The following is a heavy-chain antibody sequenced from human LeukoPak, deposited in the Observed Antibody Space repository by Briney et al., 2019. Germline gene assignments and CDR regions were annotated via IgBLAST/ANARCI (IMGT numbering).Heavy chain of an antibody. V-gene: IGHV7-4-1*02. D-gene: IGHD3-22*01. CDR3: ARAYYDSSGYYHTDFDY. CDR2: INTNTGNP. J-gene: IGHJ4*02. CDR1: GYTFTSYA. Sequence: ASVKVSCKASGYTFTSYAMNWVRQAPGQGLEWMGWINTNTGNPTCAQGFTGRFVFSLDTSVSTAYLQISSLKAEDTAVYYCARAYYDSSGYYHTDFDYWGQGTLVTVSS.